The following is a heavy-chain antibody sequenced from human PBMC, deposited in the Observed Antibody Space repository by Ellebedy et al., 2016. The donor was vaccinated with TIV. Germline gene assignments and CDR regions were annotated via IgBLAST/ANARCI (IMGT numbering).Heavy chain of an antibody. CDR1: GYTFTGYY. D-gene: IGHD2-2*01. Sequence: ASVKVSCKASGYTFTGYYMHWVRQAPGQGLEWMGWINPNSGGTNYAQKFQGRVTMTRDTSISTAYMELSRLRSDDTTVYYCAREAYCSSTSCYYYGMDVWGQGTTVTVSS. V-gene: IGHV1-2*02. CDR2: INPNSGGT. J-gene: IGHJ6*02. CDR3: AREAYCSSTSCYYYGMDV.